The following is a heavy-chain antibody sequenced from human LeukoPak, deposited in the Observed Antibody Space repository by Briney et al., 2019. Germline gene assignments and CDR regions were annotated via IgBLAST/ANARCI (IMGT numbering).Heavy chain of an antibody. CDR2: IYSDSNT. CDR1: GFSVSGTY. Sequence: GGSLRLSCAASGFSVSGTYMSWVRQPPGKRLEWVSVIYSDSNTNYADSVKGRFTISRDNSKNMLYLQLNSLRAEDTAVYYCVGVSEDGYYFDYWGQGTLVTVSS. CDR3: VGVSEDGYYFDY. D-gene: IGHD5-24*01. J-gene: IGHJ4*02. V-gene: IGHV3-53*01.